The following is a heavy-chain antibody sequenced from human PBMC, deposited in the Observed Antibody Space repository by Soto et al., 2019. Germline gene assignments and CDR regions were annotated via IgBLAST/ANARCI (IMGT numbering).Heavy chain of an antibody. Sequence: ASVKVCCKASRYTLTVYYMHWVRQAPGQGLEWMGWTNPNTGGTNYAQKFPGWVSMTRDTYISTPYMEPSRLRSDDSALYYCASDPNPTRLDPANSMDVWGQGTTVTVSS. V-gene: IGHV1-2*04. CDR2: TNPNTGGT. D-gene: IGHD2-2*01. CDR3: ASDPNPTRLDPANSMDV. J-gene: IGHJ6*02. CDR1: RYTLTVYY.